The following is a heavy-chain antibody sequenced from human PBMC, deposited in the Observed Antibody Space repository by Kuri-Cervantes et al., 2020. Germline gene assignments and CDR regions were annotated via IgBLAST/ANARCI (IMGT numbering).Heavy chain of an antibody. J-gene: IGHJ4*02. V-gene: IGHV3-23*01. CDR3: AKRGARYYDSSRGYFDY. Sequence: GGSLRLSCAASGFTFSSYSMNWVRQAPGKGLEWVSAISGSGGSTYYADSVKGRFTISRDNSKNTLYLQMNSLRAEDTAVYYCAKRGARYYDSSRGYFDYWGQGTLVTVSS. D-gene: IGHD3-22*01. CDR1: GFTFSSYS. CDR2: ISGSGGST.